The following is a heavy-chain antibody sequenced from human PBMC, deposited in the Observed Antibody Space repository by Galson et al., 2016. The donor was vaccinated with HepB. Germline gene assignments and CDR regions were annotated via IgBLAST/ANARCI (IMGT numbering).Heavy chain of an antibody. CDR3: AKATPYYDVLTGFFVYYSDY. D-gene: IGHD3-9*01. CDR2: IRGTGVTT. Sequence: SLRLSCAASGFIFSDYAMSWVRQAPGKGLQWVSTIRGTGVTTHYADSVKGRFTISRDNSKNTLYLQMSSLRAEDTAMYYCAKATPYYDVLTGFFVYYSDYWGHGTLVTVSS. V-gene: IGHV3-23*01. CDR1: GFIFSDYA. J-gene: IGHJ4*01.